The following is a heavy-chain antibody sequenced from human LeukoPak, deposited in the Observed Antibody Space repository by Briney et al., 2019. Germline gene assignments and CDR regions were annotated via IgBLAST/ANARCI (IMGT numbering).Heavy chain of an antibody. J-gene: IGHJ5*02. D-gene: IGHD6-6*01. CDR2: INSDGSDT. CDR3: ARHRYDRSSNSNRFDP. CDR1: GFTFSLYW. V-gene: IGHV3-74*01. Sequence: GGSLRLSCAASGFTFSLYWMHWVRQAPGKGLVWVSHINSDGSDTTYADSVKGRFTISRDNAKNTLYLQMNSLRAEDTAVYYCARHRYDRSSNSNRFDPWGQGTLVTVSS.